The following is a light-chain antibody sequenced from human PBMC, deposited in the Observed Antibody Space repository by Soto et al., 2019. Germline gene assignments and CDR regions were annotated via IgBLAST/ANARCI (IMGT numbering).Light chain of an antibody. Sequence: DIQMTQSPSTLSASVGDTVTITCRASESIDNWLAWYQQKPGKAPKLLIFAASTLVRGVPSRFSGRGSGTEFTLTISSLQADDYATFYCQQYHTDWTVGQGTKVDSK. CDR2: AAS. CDR3: QQYHTDWT. V-gene: IGKV1-5*01. J-gene: IGKJ1*01. CDR1: ESIDNW.